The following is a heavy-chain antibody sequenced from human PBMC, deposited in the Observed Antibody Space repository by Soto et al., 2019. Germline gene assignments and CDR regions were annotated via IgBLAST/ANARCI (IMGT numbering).Heavy chain of an antibody. V-gene: IGHV4-30-4*01. D-gene: IGHD3-22*01. CDR3: ARAASITMIVVVNNYYFDY. Sequence: SETLSLTCTVSGGSNSSGDYYWSWIRQPPGKGLEWIGYIYYSGSTYYNPSLKSRVTISVDTSKNQFSLKLSSVTAADTAVYYCARAASITMIVVVNNYYFDYWGQGTLVTVSS. J-gene: IGHJ4*02. CDR2: IYYSGST. CDR1: GGSNSSGDYY.